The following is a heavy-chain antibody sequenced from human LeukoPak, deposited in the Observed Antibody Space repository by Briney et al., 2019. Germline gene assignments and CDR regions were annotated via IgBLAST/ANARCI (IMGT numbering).Heavy chain of an antibody. D-gene: IGHD6-13*01. V-gene: IGHV4-59*08. Sequence: SETLSLTCTVSGGSISSYYWSWIRQPPGKGLEWIGYIYDSGSTNYNPSLKSRVTISVDTSKNQFSLKLSSVTAADTAVYYCARHAGADSSTWYYFDYWGQGTLVTVSS. CDR3: ARHAGADSSTWYYFDY. CDR2: IYDSGST. CDR1: GGSISSYY. J-gene: IGHJ4*02.